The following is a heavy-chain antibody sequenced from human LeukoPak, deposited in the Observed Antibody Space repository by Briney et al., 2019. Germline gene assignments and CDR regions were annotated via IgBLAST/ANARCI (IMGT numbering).Heavy chain of an antibody. J-gene: IGHJ4*02. D-gene: IGHD6-19*01. CDR3: ATPSSGWYYFDY. Sequence: SVKVSCKASGGTFSSYAINWVRQAPGQGLEWMGRIIPIFGTANYAQKFQGRVTITTDESMSTAYMELSSLRSEDTAVYYCATPSSGWYYFDYWGQGTLVTVSS. CDR2: IIPIFGTA. V-gene: IGHV1-69*05. CDR1: GGTFSSYA.